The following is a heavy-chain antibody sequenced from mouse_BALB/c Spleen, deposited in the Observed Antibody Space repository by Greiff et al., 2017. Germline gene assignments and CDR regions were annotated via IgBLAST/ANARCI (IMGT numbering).Heavy chain of an antibody. D-gene: IGHD2-10*02. CDR1: GFTFSDYY. V-gene: IGHV5-4*02. J-gene: IGHJ3*01. CDR2: ISDGGSYT. CDR3: ARSYGNHAWFAY. Sequence: VESGGGLVKPGGSLKLSCAASGFTFSDYYMYWVRQTPEKRLEWVATISDGGSYTYYPDSVKGRFTISRDNAKNNLYLQMSSLKSEDTAMYYCARSYGNHAWFAYWGQGTLVTVSA.